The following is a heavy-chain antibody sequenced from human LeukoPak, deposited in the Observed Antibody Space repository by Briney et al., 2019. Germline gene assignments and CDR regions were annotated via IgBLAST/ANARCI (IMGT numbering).Heavy chain of an antibody. CDR1: GFTFSNYW. J-gene: IGHJ6*03. CDR2: IKQDGSEK. V-gene: IGHV3-7*01. CDR3: ARDSRVYGSGDMDV. D-gene: IGHD3-10*01. Sequence: PGGSLRLSCAASGFTFSNYWMSWVRQAPGKGLEWVANIKQDGSEKYYVDSVKGRFTISRDNAKNSLYLQMNSLKAEDTAVYYCARDSRVYGSGDMDVWGKGTTVTISS.